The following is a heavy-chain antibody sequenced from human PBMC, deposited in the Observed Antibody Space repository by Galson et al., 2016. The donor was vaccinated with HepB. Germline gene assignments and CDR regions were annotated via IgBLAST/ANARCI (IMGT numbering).Heavy chain of an antibody. D-gene: IGHD3-22*01. CDR1: RFTFSSYS. CDR2: ISSSSSYK. CDR3: AREYYYDSSGDDAFDI. V-gene: IGHV3-21*01. J-gene: IGHJ3*02. Sequence: SLRLSCAASRFTFSSYSMNWVRQAQGKGLEWVSSISSSSSYKYYADSVKGRFTISRDNAKNSLYLQMNSLRAEDTAVYYCAREYYYDSSGDDAFDIWGQGTMVTVSS.